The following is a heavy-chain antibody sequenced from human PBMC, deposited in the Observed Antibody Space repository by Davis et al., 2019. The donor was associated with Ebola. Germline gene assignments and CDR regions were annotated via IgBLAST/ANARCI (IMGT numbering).Heavy chain of an antibody. J-gene: IGHJ4*02. V-gene: IGHV1-69*13. D-gene: IGHD5-24*01. CDR3: ANARDGYTWGEDY. CDR1: GGPFSSYT. Sequence: SVKVSCKASGGPFSSYTISWVLHSPFTWLDGMRGSNPIFGTANYAQKFQGRVTITADESTSTAYRERYSLRSEEKDVYYCANARDGYTWGEDYWGQGTLGTVSS. CDR2: SNPIFGTA.